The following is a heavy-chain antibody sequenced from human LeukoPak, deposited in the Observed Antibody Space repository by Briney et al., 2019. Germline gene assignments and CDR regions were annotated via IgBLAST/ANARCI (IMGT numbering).Heavy chain of an antibody. CDR2: IIPIFGTA. D-gene: IGHD6-13*01. J-gene: IGHJ3*02. V-gene: IGHV1-69*05. CDR1: GGTFSNYA. Sequence: GSSVKVSCKASGGTFSNYAISWVRQAPGQGREWMGGIIPIFGTANYAQKFQGRVTITTDESTSTVYMEVSSVRFEDTAVYYCAKDRASSSWSRDAFDIWGQGTVVTVSS. CDR3: AKDRASSSWSRDAFDI.